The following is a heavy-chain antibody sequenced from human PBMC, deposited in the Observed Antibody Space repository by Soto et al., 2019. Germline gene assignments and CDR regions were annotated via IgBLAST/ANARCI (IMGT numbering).Heavy chain of an antibody. CDR3: ARGATRIQLWPFDF. CDR1: GGSISNYY. J-gene: IGHJ4*02. CDR2: IYSSGST. D-gene: IGHD2-21*01. Sequence: PSETLSLTCTVSGGSISNYYWNWIRQSPGKGLEWIGYIYSSGSTHYNPSLQSRVTISIDTSKNQVSLSLSSVTAADTAMYYCARGATRIQLWPFDFWGQGTLVTVSS. V-gene: IGHV4-59*01.